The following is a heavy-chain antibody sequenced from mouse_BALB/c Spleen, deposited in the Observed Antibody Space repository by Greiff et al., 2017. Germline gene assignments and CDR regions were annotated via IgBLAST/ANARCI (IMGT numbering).Heavy chain of an antibody. CDR3: ARGLGSFAY. Sequence: EVHLVESGGGLVQPGGSRKLSCAASGFTFSSFGMHWVRQAPEKGLEWVAYISSGSSTIYYADTVKGRFTISRDNPKNTLFLQMTSLRSEDTAMYYCARGLGSFAYWGQGTLVTVSA. V-gene: IGHV5-17*02. CDR2: ISSGSSTI. D-gene: IGHD1-1*02. CDR1: GFTFSSFG. J-gene: IGHJ3*01.